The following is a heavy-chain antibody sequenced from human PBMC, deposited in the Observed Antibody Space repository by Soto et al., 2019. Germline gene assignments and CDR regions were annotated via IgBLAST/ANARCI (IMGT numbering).Heavy chain of an antibody. Sequence: ASVKVSCKASGYTFTSYAMHWVRQAPGQRLEWMGWINAGNGNTKYSQKFQGRVTFTRDTSANTAYMELTSLISEDTAVYYCAWPKDYNDCLYSLGQGTLVTVSA. D-gene: IGHD2-21*02. V-gene: IGHV1-3*01. J-gene: IGHJ5*02. CDR2: INAGNGNT. CDR3: AWPKDYNDCLYS. CDR1: GYTFTSYA.